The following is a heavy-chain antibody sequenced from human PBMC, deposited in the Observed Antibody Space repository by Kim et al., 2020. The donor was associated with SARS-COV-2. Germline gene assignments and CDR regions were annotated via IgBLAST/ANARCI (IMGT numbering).Heavy chain of an antibody. D-gene: IGHD3-22*01. CDR1: GGTFSSYA. CDR3: ARDKAGYYDIGY. V-gene: IGHV1-69*13. Sequence: SVKVSCKASGGTFSSYAISWVRQAPGQGLEWMGGIIPIFGTANYAQKFQGRVTITADESTSTAYMELSSLRSEDTAVYYCARDKAGYYDIGYWGQGTLVTVSS. J-gene: IGHJ4*02. CDR2: IIPIFGTA.